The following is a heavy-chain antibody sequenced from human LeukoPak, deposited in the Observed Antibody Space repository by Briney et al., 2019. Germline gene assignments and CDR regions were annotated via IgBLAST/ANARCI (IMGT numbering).Heavy chain of an antibody. CDR1: GGSISSYS. J-gene: IGHJ6*03. CDR3: ARATGSYSYMDV. Sequence: SETLSLTCTVSGGSISSYSWSWIRQPPGKGLEWIGYIYYSGSTNYNPSLKSRVTISLDTSKNQFSLKLNSVTAADTAVYFCARATGSYSYMDVWGKGTTVTVSS. D-gene: IGHD1-26*01. V-gene: IGHV4-59*01. CDR2: IYYSGST.